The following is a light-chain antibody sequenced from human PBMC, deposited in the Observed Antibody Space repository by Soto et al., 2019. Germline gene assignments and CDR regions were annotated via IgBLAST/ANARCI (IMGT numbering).Light chain of an antibody. V-gene: IGKV4-1*01. CDR3: QQYYSTWWT. CDR2: WAS. Sequence: DIVMTQSPDSLAVSLGERATINCKSSQSVLYSSNNKNYLAWYQQKPGQSPKLLIYWASTRESGVPDRFSGSGSGTDFTLTISSLQSEDVAVYYCQQYYSTWWTFGQGTKVEIK. J-gene: IGKJ1*01. CDR1: QSVLYSSNNKNY.